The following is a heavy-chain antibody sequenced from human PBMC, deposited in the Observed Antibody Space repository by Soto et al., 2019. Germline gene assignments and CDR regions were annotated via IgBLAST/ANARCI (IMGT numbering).Heavy chain of an antibody. CDR2: INPKSGGT. D-gene: IGHD5-18*01. Sequence: QVQLVQSGAEVKKPGASVKVSCKANGYIFTGYYMHWVRQVPGQGLEWMGRINPKSGGTNYAQNFQGRVSMTRDTSISTAYMELSRLRSDDTAVYYCAKGERGYSYGLSYYFEYWGQGTLVTVSS. CDR1: GYIFTGYY. V-gene: IGHV1-2*02. CDR3: AKGERGYSYGLSYYFEY. J-gene: IGHJ4*02.